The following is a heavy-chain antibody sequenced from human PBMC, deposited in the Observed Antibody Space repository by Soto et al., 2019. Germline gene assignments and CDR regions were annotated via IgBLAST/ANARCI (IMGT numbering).Heavy chain of an antibody. J-gene: IGHJ4*02. V-gene: IGHV1-3*01. CDR3: ARGITLPTPLDY. CDR2: INAGNGNT. D-gene: IGHD1-20*01. CDR1: GYTFTSYV. Sequence: ASVKVSCKASGYTFTSYVMHWVRKAPGQRLEWMGWINAGNGNTKYSQKFQGRVTITRDTSASTAYMELSSLRSEDTAVYYCARGITLPTPLDYWGQGTLVTVPQ.